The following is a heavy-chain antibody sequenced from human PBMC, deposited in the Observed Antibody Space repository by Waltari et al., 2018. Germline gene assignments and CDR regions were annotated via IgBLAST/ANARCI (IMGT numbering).Heavy chain of an antibody. V-gene: IGHV1-69*04. CDR3: ARGPSAAYYYYYMDV. CDR1: GGPFSSYA. J-gene: IGHJ6*03. CDR2: IIPILGIA. Sequence: QVQLVQSGAEVKKPGSSVKVSCKASGGPFSSYAISWVRQAPGQGLEWMGGIIPILGIANYAQKFQGRVTITADESTSTAYMELSSLRSEDTAVYYCARGPSAAYYYYYMDVWGKGTTVTVSS. D-gene: IGHD2-15*01.